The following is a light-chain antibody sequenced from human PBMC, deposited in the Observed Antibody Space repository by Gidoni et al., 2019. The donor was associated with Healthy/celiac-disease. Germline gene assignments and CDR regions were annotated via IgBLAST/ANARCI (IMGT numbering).Light chain of an antibody. Sequence: QSVLTQPPSASGTPGQMVTISCSGSRSNIGSNTVNWYQQLPGTAPKLLIYSNNQRPSGVPDRFSGSKSGTSASLAISGRQSEDEADDYCAAWDDSLNGFYVFGTGTKVTVL. CDR2: SNN. CDR1: RSNIGSNT. V-gene: IGLV1-44*01. J-gene: IGLJ1*01. CDR3: AAWDDSLNGFYV.